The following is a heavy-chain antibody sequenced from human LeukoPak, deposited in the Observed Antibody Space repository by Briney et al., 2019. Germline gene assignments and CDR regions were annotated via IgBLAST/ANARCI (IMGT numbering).Heavy chain of an antibody. CDR2: IKSKTDGGST. V-gene: IGHV3-15*01. D-gene: IGHD1-26*01. Sequence: PGGSLRLSCVVSGFTFSSYWTSWVRQAPGKGLEWVGRIKSKTDGGSTDYAAPVKGRFTISRDDSKNTLYLQMNSLKTEDTAVYYCTTPPVRVELWSELWGQGTLVTVSS. CDR3: TTPPVRVELWSEL. J-gene: IGHJ5*02. CDR1: GFTFSSYW.